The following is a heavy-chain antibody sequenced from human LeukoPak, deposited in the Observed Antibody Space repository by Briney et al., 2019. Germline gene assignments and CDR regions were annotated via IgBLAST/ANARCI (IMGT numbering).Heavy chain of an antibody. D-gene: IGHD5-18*01. V-gene: IGHV4-31*03. J-gene: IGHJ4*02. Sequence: SETLSLTCTVSGGSISSGGYYWSWIRQHPGKGLEWIGYMYYRGSTYYNPSLNSRVTISVDTSKNQFSLKLSSVTAADTAVYYCARSYGYGTNFDYWGQGTLVTVSS. CDR1: GGSISSGGYY. CDR3: ARSYGYGTNFDY. CDR2: MYYRGST.